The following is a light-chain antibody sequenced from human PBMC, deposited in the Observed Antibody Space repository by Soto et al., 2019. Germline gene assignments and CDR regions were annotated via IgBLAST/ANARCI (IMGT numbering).Light chain of an antibody. J-gene: IGLJ3*02. Sequence: QSALTQPRSVSGSPGQSVTISCTGTSSDVGGYNYVSWYQQHPGKAPKFMIYDVSKRPSGVPDRFSGSKSGNTASLTISGLQADYEADYYCCSYAGSSGGVFGGGTKLTVL. CDR1: SSDVGGYNY. CDR2: DVS. CDR3: CSYAGSSGGV. V-gene: IGLV2-11*01.